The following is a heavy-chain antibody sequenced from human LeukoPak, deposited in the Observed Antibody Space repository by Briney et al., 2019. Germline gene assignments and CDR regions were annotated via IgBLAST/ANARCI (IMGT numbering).Heavy chain of an antibody. CDR1: GGSISSYY. CDR2: IYYSGST. CDR3: ARQLSRTGSEH. V-gene: IGHV4-59*08. J-gene: IGHJ1*01. Sequence: PSETLSLTCTVSGGSISSYYWSWIRQPPGRGLEWIGYIYYSGSTNYNPSLKSRVTISVDTSKNQFSLKLSSVTAADTAVYYCARQLSRTGSEHWGQGTLVTVSS. D-gene: IGHD6-19*01.